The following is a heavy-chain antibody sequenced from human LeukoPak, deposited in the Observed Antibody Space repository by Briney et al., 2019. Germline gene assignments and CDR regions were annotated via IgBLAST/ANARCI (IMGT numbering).Heavy chain of an antibody. J-gene: IGHJ6*02. CDR1: VGSISGYY. V-gene: IGHV4-4*09. CDR3: ARGGPNYYYYGMDV. CDR2: IYSSGST. Sequence: PSETVSLTCTVSVGSISGYYWSWIRQPPGKGLEWIGYIYSSGSTTYNSSLKSRVTISVDTSKNQFSLKLSSVTAADTAVYYCARGGPNYYYYGMDVWGQGTTVTVSS.